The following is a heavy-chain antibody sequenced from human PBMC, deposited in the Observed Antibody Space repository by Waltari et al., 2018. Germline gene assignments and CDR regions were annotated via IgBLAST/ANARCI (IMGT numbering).Heavy chain of an antibody. Sequence: QVQVQESGPGLVKPSETLSLSCLVSGTSVSSGFYWGWIRQSPEKGWEWIGSINFSGKKFYSPSLRVRVTLSVDTSKNEVSLILTSVTAADSAIYFCARGTDYDSSGYYYKHFDPWGQGTHVTVSS. CDR2: INFSGKK. V-gene: IGHV4-38-2*02. D-gene: IGHD3-22*01. J-gene: IGHJ5*02. CDR3: ARGTDYDSSGYYYKHFDP. CDR1: GTSVSSGFY.